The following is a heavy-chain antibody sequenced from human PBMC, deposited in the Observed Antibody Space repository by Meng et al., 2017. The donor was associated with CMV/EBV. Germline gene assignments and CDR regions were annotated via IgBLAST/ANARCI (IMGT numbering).Heavy chain of an antibody. CDR3: ARGPGGFGAYYGMDV. CDR2: ISSNGGST. J-gene: IGHJ6*02. V-gene: IGHV3-64*02. CDR1: GFTFSSYA. Sequence: LSLTCAASGFTFSSYAMHWVRQAPGKGLEYVSAISSNGGSTYYADSVKGRFTISRDNSKNTLYLQMGSLRAEDMAVYYCARGPGGFGAYYGMDVWGQGTTVTVSS. D-gene: IGHD3-16*01.